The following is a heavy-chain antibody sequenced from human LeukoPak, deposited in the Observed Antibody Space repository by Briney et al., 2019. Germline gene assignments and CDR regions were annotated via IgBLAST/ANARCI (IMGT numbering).Heavy chain of an antibody. D-gene: IGHD6-19*01. Sequence: ASVEVSCKASGYTFTGYYMHWVRQAPGQGLEWMGRINPNSGGTNYAQKFQGRVTMTRDTSITTAYMDLSRLRSDDTAVYYCARGYNNGFDAFDIWGQGTMVTVSS. J-gene: IGHJ3*02. CDR3: ARGYNNGFDAFDI. CDR2: INPNSGGT. CDR1: GYTFTGYY. V-gene: IGHV1-2*06.